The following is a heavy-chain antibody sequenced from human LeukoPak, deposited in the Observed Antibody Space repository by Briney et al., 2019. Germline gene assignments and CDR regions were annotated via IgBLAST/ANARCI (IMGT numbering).Heavy chain of an antibody. D-gene: IGHD1-14*01. CDR1: GDSISSNNW. CDR3: ARDRTGSY. V-gene: IGHV4-4*02. Sequence: SETLSLTCAVSGDSISSNNWWSWVRQPPGKGLEWIGEISHSGGTNYKSSLRSRVTISVDRSKNEFSLKLNSVTAADTAVYYCARDRTGSYWGQGTLVTVSS. J-gene: IGHJ4*02. CDR2: ISHSGGT.